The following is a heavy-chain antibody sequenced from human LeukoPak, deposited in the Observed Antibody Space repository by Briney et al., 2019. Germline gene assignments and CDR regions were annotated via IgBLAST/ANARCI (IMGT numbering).Heavy chain of an antibody. J-gene: IGHJ5*02. V-gene: IGHV1-2*02. CDR1: GYTFTGYY. Sequence: ASVKVPCKASGYTFTGYYMHWVRQAPGQGLEWMGWINPNSGGTNYAQKFQGRVTMTRDTSISTAYMELSRLRSDDTAVYYCARDRYCSSTSCGNWFDPWGQGTLVTVSS. D-gene: IGHD2-2*01. CDR3: ARDRYCSSTSCGNWFDP. CDR2: INPNSGGT.